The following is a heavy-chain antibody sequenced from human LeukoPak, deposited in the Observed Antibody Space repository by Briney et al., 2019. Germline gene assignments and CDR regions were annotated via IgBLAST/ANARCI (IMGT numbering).Heavy chain of an antibody. J-gene: IGHJ6*02. Sequence: GGSLRLSCAASGFTFSNYAMSWVRQAPGKGLEWVSTISGSGGSTYYADSAKGRFTISRDNSKNTLYLQMNSLRAEDTAVYYCAKGGNGQWDYYYYGMDVWGQGTTVTVSS. CDR1: GFTFSNYA. CDR3: AKGGNGQWDYYYYGMDV. V-gene: IGHV3-23*01. CDR2: ISGSGGST. D-gene: IGHD1-26*01.